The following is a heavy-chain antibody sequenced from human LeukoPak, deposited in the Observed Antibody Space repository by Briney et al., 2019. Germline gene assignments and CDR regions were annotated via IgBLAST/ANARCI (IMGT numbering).Heavy chain of an antibody. D-gene: IGHD6-13*01. J-gene: IGHJ5*02. Sequence: PSQTLSLTCAVSGGSISSGGYYWSWIRQPPGKGLEWIGYIYYSGSTNYNPSLKSRVTISVDTSKNQFSLKLSSVTAADTAVYYCARVGSSWNNWFDPWGQGTLVTVSS. CDR1: GGSISSGGYY. CDR3: ARVGSSWNNWFDP. CDR2: IYYSGST. V-gene: IGHV4-61*08.